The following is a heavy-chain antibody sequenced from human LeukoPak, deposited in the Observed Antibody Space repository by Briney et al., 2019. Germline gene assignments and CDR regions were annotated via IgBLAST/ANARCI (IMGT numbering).Heavy chain of an antibody. D-gene: IGHD6-6*01. V-gene: IGHV3-23*01. Sequence: GGSLRLSCAASGFTLSSYGMNWVRQAPGKGLEWVSTITGSSVSTYYADSVKGRFTISRDNAKNTLYLQMNSLRPEDTAVYYCAKGNSSSGGFDYWGQGTLVTVSS. CDR3: AKGNSSSGGFDY. CDR2: ITGSSVST. CDR1: GFTLSSYG. J-gene: IGHJ4*02.